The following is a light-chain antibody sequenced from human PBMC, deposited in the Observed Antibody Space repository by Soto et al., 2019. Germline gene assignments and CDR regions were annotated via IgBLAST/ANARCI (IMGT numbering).Light chain of an antibody. V-gene: IGKV1-8*01. CDR1: QGISSY. CDR2: AAS. J-gene: IGKJ3*01. Sequence: AIRMTQSPSSFSASTGARVNITCRACQGISSYLAWYQQKPAKAPKLLIYAASTLQSGVPSRFSGSGSGTDFTLTISCLQSEDFATYYCQQYYSYPPFTFGPGTKVDIK. CDR3: QQYYSYPPFT.